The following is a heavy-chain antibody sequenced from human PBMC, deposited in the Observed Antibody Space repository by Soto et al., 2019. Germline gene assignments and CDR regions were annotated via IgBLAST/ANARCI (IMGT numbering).Heavy chain of an antibody. D-gene: IGHD3-10*01. J-gene: IGHJ5*02. Sequence: PSETLSLTCAVYGGSFSGYYWSWIRQPPGKGLEWIGEINHSGSTNYNPSLKSRVTISVDTSKNQFSLKLSSVTAADTAVYYCARGGLLWFGELSITYNWFDPWGQGTLVTVSS. CDR1: GGSFSGYY. CDR2: INHSGST. V-gene: IGHV4-34*01. CDR3: ARGGLLWFGELSITYNWFDP.